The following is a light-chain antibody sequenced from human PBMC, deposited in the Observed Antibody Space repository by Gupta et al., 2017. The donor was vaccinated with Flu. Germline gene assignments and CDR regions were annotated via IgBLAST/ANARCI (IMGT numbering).Light chain of an antibody. CDR3: SSYTSTNTFYV. V-gene: IGLV2-14*01. Sequence: QSALTQPASVSGSPGQSITISCTGPSSDVGRSDSVSWYQQHPGKAPKLIIYDVSNRPSGVSSRFSGSKSGNTASLTISGLEAEDETDYYCSSYTSTNTFYVFGPGTKVTVL. J-gene: IGLJ1*01. CDR1: SSDVGRSDS. CDR2: DVS.